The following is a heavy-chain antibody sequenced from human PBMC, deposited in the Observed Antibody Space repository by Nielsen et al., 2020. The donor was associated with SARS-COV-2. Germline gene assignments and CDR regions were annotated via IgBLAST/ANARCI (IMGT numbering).Heavy chain of an antibody. CDR1: GWSFSGYY. J-gene: IGHJ6*03. CDR3: ARANKRYCSSTSCYADYYYMDV. Sequence: SETLSLTFAVYGWSFSGYYWSWIRQPPGQGLEWIGEINHSGSTNYNPSLKSRVTISVDTSKNQFSLKLSSVTAADTAVYYCARANKRYCSSTSCYADYYYMDVWGKGTTVTVSS. D-gene: IGHD2-2*01. V-gene: IGHV4-34*01. CDR2: INHSGST.